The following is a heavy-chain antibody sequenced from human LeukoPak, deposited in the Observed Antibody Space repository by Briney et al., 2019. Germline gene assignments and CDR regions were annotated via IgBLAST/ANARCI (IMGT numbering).Heavy chain of an antibody. CDR2: ISANNGNT. CDR3: AADGGSGWPPGVFDI. D-gene: IGHD6-19*01. J-gene: IGHJ3*02. CDR1: GYTFTSYG. V-gene: IGHV1-18*01. Sequence: ASVKVSCKASGYTFTSYGISWVRQAPGQGLEWMAWISANNGNTNYAQKLQGRVTMSPDTSTSTAYMELRSPRSDDTAVYYCAADGGSGWPPGVFDIGGQRTIATVSA.